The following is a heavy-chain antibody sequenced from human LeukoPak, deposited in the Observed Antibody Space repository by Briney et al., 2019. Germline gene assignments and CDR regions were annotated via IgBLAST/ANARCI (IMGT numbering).Heavy chain of an antibody. CDR3: ARGQEDTIFGVVISGYYHYGMDV. CDR2: IIPIFGTA. J-gene: IGHJ6*02. CDR1: GGTFSSYA. V-gene: IGHV1-69*13. Sequence: ASVKVSCKASGGTFSSYAISWVRQAPGQGLEWMGGIIPIFGTANYAQKFQGRVTITADESTSTAYMELSSLRPEDTAVYYCARGQEDTIFGVVISGYYHYGMDVWGQGTTVTVSS. D-gene: IGHD3-3*01.